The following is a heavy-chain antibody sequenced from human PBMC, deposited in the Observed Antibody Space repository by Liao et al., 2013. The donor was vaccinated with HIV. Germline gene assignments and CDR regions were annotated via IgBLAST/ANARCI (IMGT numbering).Heavy chain of an antibody. CDR3: ARTSLGYDAFDI. CDR1: GASISGGNYF. CDR2: IYTSGNT. V-gene: IGHV4-61*02. Sequence: QVQLQESGPGLVKPSQTLSLSCTVSGASISGGNYFLNWIRQPAGKGLEWIGRIYTSGNTDYNPSLKSRVTISLDTSNNQFSLNLTSVTAADTAVYYCARTSLGYDAFDIWGQGTMVTVSS. D-gene: IGHD7-27*01. J-gene: IGHJ3*02.